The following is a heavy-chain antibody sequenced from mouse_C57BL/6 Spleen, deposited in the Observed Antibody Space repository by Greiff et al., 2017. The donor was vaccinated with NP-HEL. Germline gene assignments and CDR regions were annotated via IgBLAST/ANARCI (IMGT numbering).Heavy chain of an antibody. J-gene: IGHJ2*01. CDR1: GFTFSSYG. V-gene: IGHV5-6*01. CDR3: ARQGGRGYFDY. Sequence: EVKLMESGGDLVKPGGSLKLSCAASGFTFSSYGMSWVRQTPDKRLEWVATISSGGSYTYYPDSVKGRFTISRDNAQNTLYLQMSSLKSEDTAMYYCARQGGRGYFDYWGQGTTLTVSS. D-gene: IGHD3-3*01. CDR2: ISSGGSYT.